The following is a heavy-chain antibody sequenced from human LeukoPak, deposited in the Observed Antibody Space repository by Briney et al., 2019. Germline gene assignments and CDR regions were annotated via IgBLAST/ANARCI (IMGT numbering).Heavy chain of an antibody. D-gene: IGHD5-24*01. CDR1: GYSISSGYY. Sequence: RSSETLSLTCTVSGYSISSGYYWGWIRQPPGKGLEWIGSIYHSGSTYYNPSLKSRVTISVDTSKNQFSLKLSSVTAADTAVYYCARGDNRDGYNYDYWGQGALVTVSS. CDR3: ARGDNRDGYNYDY. CDR2: IYHSGST. J-gene: IGHJ4*02. V-gene: IGHV4-38-2*02.